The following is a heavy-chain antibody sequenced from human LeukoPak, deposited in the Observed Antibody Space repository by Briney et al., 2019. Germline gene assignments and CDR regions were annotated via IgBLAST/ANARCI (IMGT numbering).Heavy chain of an antibody. CDR3: ARDQALGYGRPTVLAIDI. CDR1: GGSISSGGYY. CDR2: VYTSGST. Sequence: PSQTLSLTCTVSGGSISSGGYYWSWIRQPAGKGLEWIGRVYTSGSTNYNPSLKSRVTISIDTSKNQFSLNLSSVTAADTAVYYCARDQALGYGRPTVLAIDIWGQGTMVTVSS. J-gene: IGHJ3*02. D-gene: IGHD3-16*01. V-gene: IGHV4-61*02.